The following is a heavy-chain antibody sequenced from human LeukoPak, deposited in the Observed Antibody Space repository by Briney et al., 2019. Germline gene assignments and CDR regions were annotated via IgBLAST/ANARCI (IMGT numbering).Heavy chain of an antibody. CDR1: GGSFSGYY. D-gene: IGHD3-22*01. V-gene: IGHV4-34*01. CDR3: TREWYYDSSGYYYPNWFDP. CDR2: INHSGST. Sequence: SETLSLTCAVYGGSFSGYYWSWIRQPPGKGLEWIGEINHSGSTNYNPSLKSRVTISVDTSKNQFSLKLSSVTAADTAVYYCTREWYYDSSGYYYPNWFDPWGQGTLVTVSS. J-gene: IGHJ5*02.